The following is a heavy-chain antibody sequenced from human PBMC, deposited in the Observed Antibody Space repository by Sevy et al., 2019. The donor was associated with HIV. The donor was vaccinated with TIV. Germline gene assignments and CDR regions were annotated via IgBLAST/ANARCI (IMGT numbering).Heavy chain of an antibody. CDR3: ARDALLRGGYLDY. CDR1: GYTFTGYY. J-gene: IGHJ4*02. D-gene: IGHD3-10*01. CDR2: INPNSGGT. Sequence: ASVNVSCKASGYTFTGYYIHWVRQAPGQGLEWMGWINPNSGGTNYAQKFQGRVTMTRDTSISTAYMELSRLRSDDTAVYYCARDALLRGGYLDYWGQGTLVTVSS. V-gene: IGHV1-2*02.